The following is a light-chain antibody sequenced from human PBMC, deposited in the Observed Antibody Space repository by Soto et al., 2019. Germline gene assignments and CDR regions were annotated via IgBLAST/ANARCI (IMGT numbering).Light chain of an antibody. Sequence: QSVLTQPPSASGSPGQSVTISCTGTKSDIGVYDFVSWYQHHPGKAPRLIIYEVVQRPSGVPDRFSGSKSGNTASLTVSGLQAADEADYHCCSYAGSSTWVFGGGTKLTVL. CDR2: EVV. V-gene: IGLV2-8*01. CDR3: CSYAGSSTWV. CDR1: KSDIGVYDF. J-gene: IGLJ3*02.